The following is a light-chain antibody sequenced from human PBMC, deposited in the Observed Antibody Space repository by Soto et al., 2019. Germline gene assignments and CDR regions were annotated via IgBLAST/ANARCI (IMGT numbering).Light chain of an antibody. V-gene: IGKV1-39*01. J-gene: IGKJ5*01. CDR2: DAS. CDR1: QSISDW. Sequence: DIQMTQSPSTLSASVGDRVTITCRASQSISDWLAWYQQKPGKAPNLLIFDASTLKSGIPSRFSGSGSGTDFTLTISSLQPEDFATYYCQQSYSTPPITFGQGTRLEIK. CDR3: QQSYSTPPIT.